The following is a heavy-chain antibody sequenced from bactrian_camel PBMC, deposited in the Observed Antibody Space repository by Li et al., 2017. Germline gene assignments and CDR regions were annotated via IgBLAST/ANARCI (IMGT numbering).Heavy chain of an antibody. CDR3: ASSWDVTAGQALGAMVHPDFGY. V-gene: IGHV3S55*01. D-gene: IGHD3*01. Sequence: HVQLVESGGGSVQAGGSLRLSCAAPGYRYDTYCMGWIREAPGKEREGLATIDSTGTTIYAQSVEGRFIISKDATKNILYLQMNNLQPEDTGLYRCASSWDVTAGQALGAMVHPDFGYWGEGTQVTVS. CDR1: GYRYDTYC. CDR2: IDSTGTT. J-gene: IGHJ6*01.